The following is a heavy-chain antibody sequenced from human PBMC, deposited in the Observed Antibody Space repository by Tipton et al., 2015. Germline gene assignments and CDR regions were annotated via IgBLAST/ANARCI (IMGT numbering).Heavy chain of an antibody. Sequence: QSGAEVKKPGASVKVSCKASGYTFTSYGISWVRQAPGQGLEWMGWISAYNGNTNYAQKFQGRVTMTTDTSTSTAYMELRSLRSDDTAVYYCARVGEYYYHSSSYSDYYYYGMDVWGQGTTVTVSS. CDR1: GYTFTSYG. CDR2: ISAYNGNT. J-gene: IGHJ6*02. V-gene: IGHV1-18*01. CDR3: ARVGEYYYHSSSYSDYYYYGMDV. D-gene: IGHD3-22*01.